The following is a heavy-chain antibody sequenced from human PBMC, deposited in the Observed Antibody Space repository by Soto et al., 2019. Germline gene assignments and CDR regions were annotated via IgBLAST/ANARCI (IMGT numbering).Heavy chain of an antibody. J-gene: IGHJ2*01. V-gene: IGHV1-18*04. Sequence: QVPLVQSGAEVKKPGASVRVSCKASGYTFTNYGISWVRQAPGQGLEWMGWVGPYNGNTDHAQNFQGRVTTTTDTSTNTAYMELGSLRSDDTALYYCARCYCSLGSCYTCWHFDLWGRGTLVTVSS. CDR2: VGPYNGNT. CDR1: GYTFTNYG. CDR3: ARCYCSLGSCYTCWHFDL. D-gene: IGHD2-15*01.